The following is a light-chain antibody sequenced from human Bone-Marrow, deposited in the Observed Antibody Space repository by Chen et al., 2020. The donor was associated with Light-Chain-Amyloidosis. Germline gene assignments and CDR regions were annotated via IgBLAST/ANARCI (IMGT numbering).Light chain of an antibody. J-gene: IGKJ3*01. Sequence: DIQMTQSPSTLSASVGDRVTITCRASQSISSWLAWYQQKPGKAPKLLIYDASSLESGVPSRFSGSGSGTEFTLTISSLQPDDFATYYCQQYQYPRTFGPGTKVDIK. V-gene: IGKV1-5*01. CDR1: QSISSW. CDR2: DAS. CDR3: QQYQYPRT.